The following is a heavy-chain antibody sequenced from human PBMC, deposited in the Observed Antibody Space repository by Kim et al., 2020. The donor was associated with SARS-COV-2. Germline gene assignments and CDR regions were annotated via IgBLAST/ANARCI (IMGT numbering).Heavy chain of an antibody. J-gene: IGHJ5*02. V-gene: IGHV4-39*01. CDR3: ARQQWLRMDWFDP. Sequence: YNPSLKSRVTISVDTSKNQFSLKLSSVTAADTAVYYCARQQWLRMDWFDPWGQGTLVTVSS. D-gene: IGHD3-22*01.